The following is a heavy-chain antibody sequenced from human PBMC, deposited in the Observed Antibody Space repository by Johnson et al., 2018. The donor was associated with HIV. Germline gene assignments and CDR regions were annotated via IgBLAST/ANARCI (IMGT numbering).Heavy chain of an antibody. D-gene: IGHD6-6*01. CDR3: AREYSSLSQGAFDI. V-gene: IGHV3-30*04. J-gene: IGHJ3*02. Sequence: VQLVESGGGVVQPGRSLRLSCAASGFTFSSYAMHWVRQAPGKGLEWVAVISYDGSNKYYADSVKGRFTISRDNSKNTLYLQMNRLRAEDTAVYYCAREYSSLSQGAFDIWGQGTMVTVSS. CDR2: ISYDGSNK. CDR1: GFTFSSYA.